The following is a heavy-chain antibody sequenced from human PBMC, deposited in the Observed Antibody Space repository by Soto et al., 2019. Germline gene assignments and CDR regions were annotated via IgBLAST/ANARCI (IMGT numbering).Heavy chain of an antibody. V-gene: IGHV1-69*13. CDR3: ARDNSSVADY. Sequence: ASVKVSCKASGGTFSSYAIRWVRQAPGQGLEWMGGIIPIFGTANYAQKFQGRVTITADESTSTAYMELSSLRSEDTAVYYCARDNSSVADYWRQGTLVTVSS. D-gene: IGHD6-19*01. CDR2: IIPIFGTA. CDR1: GGTFSSYA. J-gene: IGHJ4*02.